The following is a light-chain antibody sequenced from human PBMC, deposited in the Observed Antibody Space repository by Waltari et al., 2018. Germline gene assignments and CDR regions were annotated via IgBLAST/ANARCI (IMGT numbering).Light chain of an antibody. CDR3: QQCNNWPLT. Sequence: EIVMTQSPATLSVSQGERATLSCRASQGVSSKLAWYQQKPGQAPRLLIYGAFTRATGIPARFSGSGSGTEFTLTISSLQSEDFAVYYCQQCNNWPLTFGGGTKVEIK. J-gene: IGKJ4*01. V-gene: IGKV3-15*01. CDR1: QGVSSK. CDR2: GAF.